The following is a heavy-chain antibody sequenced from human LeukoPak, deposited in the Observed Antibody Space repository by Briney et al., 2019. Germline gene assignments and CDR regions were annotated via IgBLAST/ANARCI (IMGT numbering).Heavy chain of an antibody. CDR1: GGSISSYY. J-gene: IGHJ4*02. CDR2: IYYSGST. Sequence: SETLSLTCTVSGGSISSYYWSWIRQPQGTGLEWIWYIYYSGSTKYNSSLKRRVRISVDASKTQFSLKLNSVTAADTAVYYCARGSRELYYFDYWGQGTLVTVSS. CDR3: ARGSRELYYFDY. V-gene: IGHV4-59*01. D-gene: IGHD1-7*01.